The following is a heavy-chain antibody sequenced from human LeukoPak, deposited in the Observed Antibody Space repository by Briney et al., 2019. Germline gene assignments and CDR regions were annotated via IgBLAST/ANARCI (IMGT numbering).Heavy chain of an antibody. CDR3: AREATGYYDSSGYLFDY. CDR2: IRYDGSNK. Sequence: GGSLRLSCAASGFTFSSYGMHWVRQAPGKGLEWVAFIRYDGSNKYYADSVKGRFTISRDNSKNTLYLQMNSLRAEDTAVYYCAREATGYYDSSGYLFDYWGQGTLVTVSS. D-gene: IGHD3-22*01. V-gene: IGHV3-30*02. J-gene: IGHJ4*02. CDR1: GFTFSSYG.